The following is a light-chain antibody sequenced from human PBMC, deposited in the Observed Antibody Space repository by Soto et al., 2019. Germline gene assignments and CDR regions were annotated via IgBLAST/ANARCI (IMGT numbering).Light chain of an antibody. CDR1: QSVSSY. V-gene: IGKV3-11*01. J-gene: IGKJ4*01. CDR3: QQRSNWPST. CDR2: DAS. Sequence: EIVLTQSPATLSLSPGERATLSCRASQSVSSYLAWYQQKPGQAPRLLIYDASNRATGIPARFSGSGSGTDFTLTSSSLEPEDVAVYYFQQRSNWPSTFGGGTKVEIK.